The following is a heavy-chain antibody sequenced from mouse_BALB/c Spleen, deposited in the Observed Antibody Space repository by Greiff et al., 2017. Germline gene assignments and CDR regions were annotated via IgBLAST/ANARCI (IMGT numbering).Heavy chain of an antibody. D-gene: IGHD2-1*01. CDR3: ARGYYGNKPDAMDY. J-gene: IGHJ4*01. V-gene: IGHV4-1*02. CDR1: GFDFSRYW. Sequence: EVKLLESGGGLVQPGGSLKLSCAASGFDFSRYWMSWVRQAPGKGLEWIGEINPDSSTINYTPSLKDKFIISRDNAKNTLYLQMSKVRSEDTALYYCARGYYGNKPDAMDYWGQGTSVTVSS. CDR2: INPDSSTI.